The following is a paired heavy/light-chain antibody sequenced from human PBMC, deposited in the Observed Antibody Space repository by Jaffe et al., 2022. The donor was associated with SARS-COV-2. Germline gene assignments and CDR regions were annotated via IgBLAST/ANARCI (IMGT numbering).Heavy chain of an antibody. CDR2: ISTNNGNT. Sequence: QIQLVQSGAEVKKPGASVKVSCKASGYTFTTYGINWVRQAPGQGLEWMGWISTNNGNTKYAQQLQGRVTMTTETSTSTAYMELRSLRSDDTAIYYCARADWNNEHDAFDIWGQGTMVTVSS. D-gene: IGHD1-1*01. J-gene: IGHJ3*02. CDR1: GYTFTTYG. V-gene: IGHV1-18*01. CDR3: ARADWNNEHDAFDI.
Light chain of an antibody. V-gene: IGLV3-9*01. CDR2: RDD. Sequence: SYELTQPLSVSVALGQTARITCGGNNIGRKNVHWYQQKPGQAPVLVIYRDDNRPSGIPERFSGSNSGNTATLTISRAQAGDEADYYCHVWDISTAVFGGGTKLTVL. J-gene: IGLJ2*01. CDR3: HVWDISTAV. CDR1: NIGRKN.